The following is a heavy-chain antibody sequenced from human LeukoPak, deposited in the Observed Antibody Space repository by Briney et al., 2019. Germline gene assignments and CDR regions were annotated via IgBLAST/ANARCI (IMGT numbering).Heavy chain of an antibody. J-gene: IGHJ4*02. CDR3: ARRRDGYNFGSFYFDY. Sequence: SETLSLTCTVSGYSISDGNYWGWLRQPPGKGLEWIESIFHTGSTYDNPSLKSRVTTSVDTSKNQFSLSLNSVTAADTAVYYCARRRDGYNFGSFYFDYWGQGILVTVSS. V-gene: IGHV4-38-2*02. CDR1: GYSISDGNY. CDR2: IFHTGST. D-gene: IGHD5-24*01.